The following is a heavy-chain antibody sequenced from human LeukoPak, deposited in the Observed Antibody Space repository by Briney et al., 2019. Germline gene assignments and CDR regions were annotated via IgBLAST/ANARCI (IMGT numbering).Heavy chain of an antibody. CDR1: GGSISGYY. CDR2: FLYSGST. V-gene: IGHV4-59*01. CDR3: AGGRSGYYGSGSYDN. J-gene: IGHJ4*02. D-gene: IGHD3-10*01. Sequence: SETLSLTCTVSGGSISGYYWSWIRQPPGKGLEGIADFLYSGSTNYNPSLKSRVTISLDTSKNQFSPKLNSVTAADTAVYYCAGGRSGYYGSGSYDNWGQGTLVTVSS.